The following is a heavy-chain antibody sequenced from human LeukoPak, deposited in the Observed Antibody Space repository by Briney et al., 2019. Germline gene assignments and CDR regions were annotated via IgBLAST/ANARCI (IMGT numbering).Heavy chain of an antibody. CDR2: IYSGGST. CDR3: AKDPLAVARLPRKDY. CDR1: GFTVSSNY. V-gene: IGHV3-53*01. D-gene: IGHD6-19*01. J-gene: IGHJ4*02. Sequence: GGSLRLSCAASGFTVSSNYMSWVRQAPGKGLEWVSVIYSGGSTYYADSVKGRFTISRDNSKNTLYLQMNSLRAGDTAVYYCAKDPLAVARLPRKDYWGQGTLVTVSS.